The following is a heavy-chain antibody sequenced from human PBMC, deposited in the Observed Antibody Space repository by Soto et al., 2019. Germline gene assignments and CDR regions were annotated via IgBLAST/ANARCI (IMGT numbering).Heavy chain of an antibody. J-gene: IGHJ6*04. Sequence: QVQLVQSGAEVKKPGSSVKVSCKGSGGTFNRYTITWVRQAPGQGLEWMGRIIPMFGIASYAQNFQGRVTITGDKPRSTAYREWGRLGSEAPAFYYGARDWARSDVVPAAIPPMAVGAKGTTATVPS. CDR1: GGTFNRYT. V-gene: IGHV1-69*08. CDR2: IIPMFGIA. CDR3: ARDWARSDVVPAAIPPMAV. D-gene: IGHD2-2*01.